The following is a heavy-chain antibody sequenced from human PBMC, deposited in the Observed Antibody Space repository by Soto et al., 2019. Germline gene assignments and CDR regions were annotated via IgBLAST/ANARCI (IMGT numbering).Heavy chain of an antibody. J-gene: IGHJ5*02. CDR1: GFTFSDSW. Sequence: VGSLRLSCTASGFTFSDSWMTWVRQAPGNGLEWVARIKPDESEKKYADSVKGRFSISRDNAKNSMYLQMDSLRGEDTAVYYCVRGGSNYASWGQGTLVTVSS. V-gene: IGHV3-7*01. CDR2: IKPDESEK. D-gene: IGHD4-4*01. CDR3: VRGGSNYAS.